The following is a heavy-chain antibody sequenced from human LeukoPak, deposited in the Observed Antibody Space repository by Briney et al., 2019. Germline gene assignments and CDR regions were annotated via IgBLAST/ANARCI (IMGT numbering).Heavy chain of an antibody. J-gene: IGHJ2*01. D-gene: IGHD3-3*01. CDR2: IYYSGST. CDR3: ARAPLITIFGVVHRYFDL. Sequence: SETLSLTCTVSGGSISSYYWNWIRQPPGKGLEWIGNIYYSGSTNYNPSLKSRVTISVDMSKNQFSLRLSSVTAADTAVYYCARAPLITIFGVVHRYFDLWGRGTLVTVSS. CDR1: GGSISSYY. V-gene: IGHV4-59*08.